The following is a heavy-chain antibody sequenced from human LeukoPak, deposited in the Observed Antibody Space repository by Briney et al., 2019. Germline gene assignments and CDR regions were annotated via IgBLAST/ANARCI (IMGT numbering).Heavy chain of an antibody. Sequence: PGGSLRLSCAASGFTFSSYWMHWVRQAPGKGLVWVSRINSDGSSASYADSVKGRFTISRDNAKNTLYLQMNSLRAEDTAVYYCARNSSSSDFDYWGQGTLVTVSS. D-gene: IGHD6-13*01. V-gene: IGHV3-74*01. CDR3: ARNSSSSDFDY. J-gene: IGHJ4*02. CDR2: INSDGSSA. CDR1: GFTFSSYW.